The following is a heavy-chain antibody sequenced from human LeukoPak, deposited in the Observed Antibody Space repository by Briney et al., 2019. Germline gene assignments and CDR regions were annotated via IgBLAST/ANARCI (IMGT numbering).Heavy chain of an antibody. Sequence: PSETLSLTCTVSGGSISSYYWSWIRQPPGKGLEWIGYIYYSGSTNYNPSLKSRVTISVDTSKNQFSLKLSSVTAADTAVYYCARGPLPMGWFDPWGQGTLVTVS. CDR2: IYYSGST. CDR1: GGSISSYY. V-gene: IGHV4-59*01. J-gene: IGHJ5*02. CDR3: ARGPLPMGWFDP.